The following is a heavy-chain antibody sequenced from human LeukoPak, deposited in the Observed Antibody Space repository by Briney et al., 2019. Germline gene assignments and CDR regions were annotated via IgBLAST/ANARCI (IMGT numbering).Heavy chain of an antibody. D-gene: IGHD3-16*02. CDR2: IIPIFGTA. V-gene: IGHV1-69*05. CDR1: GGTFSSYA. J-gene: IGHJ3*02. Sequence: SVKVSCKASGGTFSSYAISWVRQAPGQGLEWMGGIIPIFGTANYAQKFQGRVTMTRNTSISTAYMELSSLRSEDTAVYYCARDQALNIIVGVIVGASDIWGQGTVVTVSS. CDR3: ARDQALNIIVGVIVGASDI.